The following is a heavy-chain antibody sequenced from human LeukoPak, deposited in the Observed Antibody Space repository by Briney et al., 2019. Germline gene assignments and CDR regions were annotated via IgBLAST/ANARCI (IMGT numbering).Heavy chain of an antibody. D-gene: IGHD3-10*01. Sequence: GGSLRLSCAASGFTFSSYAISWVRQAPGKGLEWVSSISRRSRHVYYAGSVKGRFTISRDDARNSLYLQMNSLRAEDMAVYFCVRDLLGSGSTTAYLYHWGQGTLVTVSS. V-gene: IGHV3-21*01. CDR2: ISRRSRHV. CDR1: GFTFSSYA. J-gene: IGHJ1*01. CDR3: VRDLLGSGSTTAYLYH.